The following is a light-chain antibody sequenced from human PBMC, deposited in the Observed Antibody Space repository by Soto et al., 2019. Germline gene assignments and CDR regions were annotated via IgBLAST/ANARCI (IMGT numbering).Light chain of an antibody. CDR2: GAS. J-gene: IGKJ1*01. CDR3: QQYNSYSRT. Sequence: EVVLTQSPGTLSLSPGERATLSCGASQSVTGNYLAWYQQKPGQAPRLLIFGASTRATGIPDRFSGSGSGTDFTLTISSLQPDDFATYYCQQYNSYSRTFGQGTKVDIK. CDR1: QSVTGNY. V-gene: IGKV3-20*01.